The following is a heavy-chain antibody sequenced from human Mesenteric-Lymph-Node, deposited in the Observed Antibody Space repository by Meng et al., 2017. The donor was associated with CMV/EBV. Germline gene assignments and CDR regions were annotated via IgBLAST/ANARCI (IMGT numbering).Heavy chain of an antibody. CDR2: IYYSGTT. CDR1: GGSISTSTYY. CDR3: ARDKYEGPLAP. V-gene: IGHV4-39*07. Sequence: SETLSLTCTVSGGSISTSTYYWGWVRQPPGKGLEWLGSIYYSGTTFYNPSLKSRVTISVDTSKNQFSLKLSSVTAADTAVYYCARDKYEGPLAPWGQGTLVTVSS. D-gene: IGHD3-3*01. J-gene: IGHJ5*02.